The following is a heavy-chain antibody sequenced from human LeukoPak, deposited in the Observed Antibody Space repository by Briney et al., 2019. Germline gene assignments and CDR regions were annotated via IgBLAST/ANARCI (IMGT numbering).Heavy chain of an antibody. CDR1: GFTFSSYG. D-gene: IGHD4-23*01. CDR3: AKLLSNSGRFLY. Sequence: QPGGSLRLSCAASGFTFSSYGMSWVRQAPGKGLEWVSAISGSGGSTYYADSVKGRFTISRDNSKNTLYLQMNSLRAEDTAVYYCAKLLSNSGRFLYWGQGTLVTVSS. V-gene: IGHV3-23*01. J-gene: IGHJ4*02. CDR2: ISGSGGST.